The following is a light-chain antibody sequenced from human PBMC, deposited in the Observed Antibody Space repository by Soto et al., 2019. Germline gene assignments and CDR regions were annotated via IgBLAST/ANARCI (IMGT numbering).Light chain of an antibody. V-gene: IGKV1-27*01. J-gene: IGKJ1*01. CDR1: QGISNY. Sequence: DIQMTQSPSSLSASVGDRVTITCRASQGISNYLAWYQQKPGKVPKLLIYTASTLQSGVPSRFSGSGSGTDFTLTISSLQPDDVATYYCHKYNSAPWTFGQGTKVEIK. CDR2: TAS. CDR3: HKYNSAPWT.